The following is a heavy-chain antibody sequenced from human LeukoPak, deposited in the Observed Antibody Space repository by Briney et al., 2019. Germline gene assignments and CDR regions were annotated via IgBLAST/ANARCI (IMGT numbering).Heavy chain of an antibody. V-gene: IGHV3-53*01. CDR1: GFTVSSNY. Sequence: GGSLRLSCAASGFTVSSNYMSWVRQAPGKGLEWVSVIYSGGSTYYADSVKGQFTISRDNAKNSLYLQMNSLRAEDTALYYCAKDLGPGSMATSPGFDYWGQGTLVTVSS. J-gene: IGHJ4*02. CDR3: AKDLGPGSMATSPGFDY. D-gene: IGHD5-24*01. CDR2: IYSGGST.